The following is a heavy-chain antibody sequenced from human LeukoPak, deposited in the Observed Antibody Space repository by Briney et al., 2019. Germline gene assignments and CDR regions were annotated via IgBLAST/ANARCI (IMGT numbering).Heavy chain of an antibody. Sequence: NTSETLSLTCAVYGGSFSGYYWSWIRQPPGKGLGWIGEINHSGSTNYNPSLKSRVTISVDTSKNQFSLKLSSVTAADTAVYYCAGLSSSGWYNWGQGTLVTVSS. CDR2: INHSGST. J-gene: IGHJ4*02. V-gene: IGHV4-34*01. D-gene: IGHD6-19*01. CDR1: GGSFSGYY. CDR3: AGLSSSGWYN.